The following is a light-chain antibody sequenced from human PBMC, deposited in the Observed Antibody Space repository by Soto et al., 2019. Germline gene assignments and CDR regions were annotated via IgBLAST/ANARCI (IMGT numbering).Light chain of an antibody. V-gene: IGKV1-33*01. CDR1: QDISNY. J-gene: IGKJ4*01. CDR3: QQYDNLPLT. Sequence: DIQMTQSPSSLSASVGDRVTITCQASQDISNYLNWYQQKPGKAPKLLIYAASKLETGVPSRFSGSGSGTDFTFTISSLQPEDIETYYCQQYDNLPLTFGGGTKVEIK. CDR2: AAS.